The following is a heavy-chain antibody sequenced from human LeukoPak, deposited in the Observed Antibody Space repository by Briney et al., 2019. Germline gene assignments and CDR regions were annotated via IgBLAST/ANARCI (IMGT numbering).Heavy chain of an antibody. Sequence: GGSLRLSCAASGFTFSSYGMHWVRQAPGKGLEWVAVISYDGSNKYYADSVKGRFTISRDNSKNTLYLQMNSLRAEDTAVYYCARDCSTSCDAFDIWGQGTMVTVSS. J-gene: IGHJ3*02. CDR2: ISYDGSNK. CDR3: ARDCSTSCDAFDI. D-gene: IGHD2-2*01. CDR1: GFTFSSYG. V-gene: IGHV3-30*03.